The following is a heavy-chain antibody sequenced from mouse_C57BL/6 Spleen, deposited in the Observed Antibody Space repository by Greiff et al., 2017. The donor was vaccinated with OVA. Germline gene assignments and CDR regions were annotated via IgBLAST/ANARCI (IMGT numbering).Heavy chain of an antibody. J-gene: IGHJ2*01. CDR1: GYTFTDYN. Sequence: VQLQQSGPELVKPGASVKMSCKASGYTFTDYNMHWVKQSHGKSLEWIGYINPNNGGTSYNQKFKGKATLTVNKSSSTAYMELRSLTSEDSAVYYCARRRLTGTGDFDYWGQGTTLTVSS. CDR3: ARRRLTGTGDFDY. D-gene: IGHD4-1*01. V-gene: IGHV1-22*01. CDR2: INPNNGGT.